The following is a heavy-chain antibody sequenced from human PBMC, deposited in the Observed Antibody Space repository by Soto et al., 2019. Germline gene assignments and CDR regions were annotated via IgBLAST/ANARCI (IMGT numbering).Heavy chain of an antibody. Sequence: PGESLKISCKGSGYSFTSYWIGWVRQMPGKGLEWMGIIYPGDSDTRYSPSFQGQVTISADKSISTAYLQWSSLKASDTAMYYCATPWNYSSSWDSAGYWGQGTLVTVSS. CDR2: IYPGDSDT. V-gene: IGHV5-51*01. CDR1: GYSFTSYW. D-gene: IGHD6-13*01. CDR3: ATPWNYSSSWDSAGY. J-gene: IGHJ4*02.